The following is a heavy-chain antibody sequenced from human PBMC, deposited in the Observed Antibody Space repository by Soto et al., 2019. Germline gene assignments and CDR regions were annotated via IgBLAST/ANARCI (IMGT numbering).Heavy chain of an antibody. CDR2: IYYSGST. Sequence: SETLSLTCTVSGGSISSYYWSWIRQPPGKGLEWIGYIYYSGSTNYNPSLKSRVTISVDTSKNQFSLKLSSVTAADTAVYYCARVFEYSSGWSRYYFDYWGQGTPVTVSS. CDR1: GGSISSYY. V-gene: IGHV4-59*01. D-gene: IGHD6-19*01. J-gene: IGHJ4*02. CDR3: ARVFEYSSGWSRYYFDY.